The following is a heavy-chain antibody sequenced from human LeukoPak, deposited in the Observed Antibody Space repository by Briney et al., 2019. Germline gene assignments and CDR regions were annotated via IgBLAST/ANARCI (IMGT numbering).Heavy chain of an antibody. J-gene: IGHJ4*02. CDR3: TTGLHYDFWSGYNPFDY. CDR1: GSTFSNAW. V-gene: IGHV3-15*01. CDR2: IKSKTDGGTT. Sequence: GGSLRLSCAASGSTFSNAWMSWVRQAPGKGLEWVGRIKSKTDGGTTDYAAPVKGRFTISRDDSKNTLYLQMNSLKTEDTAVYYCTTGLHYDFWSGYNPFDYWGQGTLVTVSS. D-gene: IGHD3-3*01.